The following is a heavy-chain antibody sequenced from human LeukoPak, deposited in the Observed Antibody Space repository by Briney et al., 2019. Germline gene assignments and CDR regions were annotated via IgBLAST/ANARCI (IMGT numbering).Heavy chain of an antibody. D-gene: IGHD6-19*01. CDR1: GYTFTSYD. Sequence: ASVKVSCKASGYTFTSYDINWVRQAPGQGLEWMGWMNPNSGNTGYAQKFQGRVTMTRNTSISTAYMELSSLRSEDTAVYYCARVEGDGIAVAGTGGWYYYYYGMDVWGQGTTVTVSS. CDR2: MNPNSGNT. V-gene: IGHV1-8*01. CDR3: ARVEGDGIAVAGTGGWYYYYYGMDV. J-gene: IGHJ6*02.